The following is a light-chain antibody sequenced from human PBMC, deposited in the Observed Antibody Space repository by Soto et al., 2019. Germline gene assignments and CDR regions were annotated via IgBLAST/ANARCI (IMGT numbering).Light chain of an antibody. CDR3: LLSYNGPYV. J-gene: IGLJ1*01. V-gene: IGLV7-46*01. Sequence: QAVVTQEPSLTVSPGGTVTLTCGSSTGAVTNGHYPYWFQRKPGQAPRTLIYDTTNRHSWTPARFSGSLLGGKAALTLSGAQPEDEAEYYCLLSYNGPYVFGTGTKVTAL. CDR1: TGAVTNGHY. CDR2: DTT.